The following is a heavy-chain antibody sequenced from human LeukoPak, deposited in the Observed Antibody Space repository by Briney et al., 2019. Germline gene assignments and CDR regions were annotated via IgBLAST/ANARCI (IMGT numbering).Heavy chain of an antibody. J-gene: IGHJ6*02. CDR3: ARGRPARYCSSTSCYTRYYYYGMDV. CDR1: GWSFSGYY. V-gene: IGHV4-34*01. Sequence: SETLSLTCAVYGWSFSGYYWSWIGQPPGKGLEWIGEINHSGSTNYNPSLKSRVTISVDTSKNQFSLKLSSVTAADTAVYYCARGRPARYCSSTSCYTRYYYYGMDVWGQGTTVTVSS. CDR2: INHSGST. D-gene: IGHD2-2*02.